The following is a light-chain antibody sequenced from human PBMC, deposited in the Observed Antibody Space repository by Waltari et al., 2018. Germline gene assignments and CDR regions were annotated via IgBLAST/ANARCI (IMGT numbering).Light chain of an antibody. Sequence: YKQKPGQSPVVVIYQDDKRPSGIPGRFSGSNSANTATLTISGTQAVDEADYYCQAWDSSTGTGVFGTGTKVTVL. CDR3: QAWDSSTGTGV. CDR2: QDD. V-gene: IGLV3-1*01. J-gene: IGLJ1*01.